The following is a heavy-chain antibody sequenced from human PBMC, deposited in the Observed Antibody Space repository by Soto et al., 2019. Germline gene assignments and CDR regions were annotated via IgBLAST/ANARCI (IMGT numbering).Heavy chain of an antibody. Sequence: QVQLVQSGAEVKRPGASVKVSCKASGDTFSNFDFNWVRQATGQGPEWMGWMYPNNGQTAYARTFQGRVTMAWNSSTSTAYMELSSLTSEDTAVYYCATMIRVLIHWLDPWGQGTLVTVSS. CDR2: MYPNNGQT. CDR3: ATMIRVLIHWLDP. V-gene: IGHV1-8*01. J-gene: IGHJ5*02. D-gene: IGHD3-16*01. CDR1: GDTFSNFD.